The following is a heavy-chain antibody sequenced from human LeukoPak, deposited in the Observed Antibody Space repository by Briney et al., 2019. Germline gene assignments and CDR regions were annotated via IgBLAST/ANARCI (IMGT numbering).Heavy chain of an antibody. CDR2: INSDGSST. CDR1: GFTFSSYW. Sequence: GGSLRLSCAASGFTFSSYWMHWVRQAPGKGLVWVSRINSDGSSTNYADSVKGRFTISRDNAKNSLYLQMNSLRAEDTAVYYCARSSGYDLKDYWGQGTLVTASS. J-gene: IGHJ4*02. CDR3: ARSSGYDLKDY. V-gene: IGHV3-74*01. D-gene: IGHD5-12*01.